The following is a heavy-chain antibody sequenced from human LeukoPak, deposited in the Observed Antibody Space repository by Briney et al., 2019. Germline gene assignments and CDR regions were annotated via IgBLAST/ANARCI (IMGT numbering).Heavy chain of an antibody. CDR2: IIPIFGTA. CDR1: GGTFSSYA. D-gene: IGHD6-19*01. CDR3: AREGSSGWYGWYFDY. Sequence: SVKVSCKASGGTFSSYAISWERQAPGQGLEWMGGIIPIFGTANYAQKFQGRVTITTDESTSTAYMELSSLRSEDTAVYYCAREGSSGWYGWYFDYWGQGTLVTVSS. V-gene: IGHV1-69*05. J-gene: IGHJ4*02.